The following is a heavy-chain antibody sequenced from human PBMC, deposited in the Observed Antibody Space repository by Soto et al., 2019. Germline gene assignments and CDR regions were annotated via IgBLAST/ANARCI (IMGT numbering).Heavy chain of an antibody. V-gene: IGHV3-23*01. CDR3: AKVGGYYNGGSCYFDAFAL. CDR1: GFTFSIFA. J-gene: IGHJ3*01. Sequence: GAPLRLSCAASGFTFSIFAISWVRKAPAKSQDWVSAISGSGGSRYYADSVKVRFTISRDNSKSTLYLQINSLRAEDTAVYYCAKVGGYYNGGSCYFDAFALWGQGTMVTVSS. D-gene: IGHD2-15*01. CDR2: ISGSGGSR.